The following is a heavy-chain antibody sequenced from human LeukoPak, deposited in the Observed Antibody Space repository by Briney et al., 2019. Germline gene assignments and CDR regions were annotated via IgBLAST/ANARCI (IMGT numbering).Heavy chain of an antibody. V-gene: IGHV3-66*04. J-gene: IGHJ4*02. D-gene: IGHD1-26*01. CDR3: ARQVGVPTVFDY. CDR2: LYSGATT. Sequence: GGSLRLSCAASGFTVSSNYTSWVRQAPGKGLEWVSALYSGATTYYADSVKGRFTISTDNSKNTLYLQMDSLRAEDTAVYYCARQVGVPTVFDYWGQGTLVTVSS. CDR1: GFTVSSNY.